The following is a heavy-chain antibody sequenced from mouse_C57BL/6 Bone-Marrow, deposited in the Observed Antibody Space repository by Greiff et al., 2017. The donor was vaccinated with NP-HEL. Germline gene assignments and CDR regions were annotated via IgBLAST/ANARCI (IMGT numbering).Heavy chain of an antibody. V-gene: IGHV10-1*01. CDR3: VRQNGYYVGFAY. J-gene: IGHJ3*01. D-gene: IGHD2-3*01. Sequence: EVKVVESGGGLVQPKGSLKLSCAASGFSFNTYAMNWVRQAPGQGLEWVARIRSKSNNYATYYADSVKDSITISRDASASMLNLQMNNLKTEVTAMYYGVRQNGYYVGFAYWGQGTLVTVSA. CDR1: GFSFNTYA. CDR2: IRSKSNNYAT.